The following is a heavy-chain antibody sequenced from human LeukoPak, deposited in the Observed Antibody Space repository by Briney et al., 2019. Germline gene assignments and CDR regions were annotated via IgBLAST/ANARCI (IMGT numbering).Heavy chain of an antibody. CDR2: ISSSGSTI. CDR3: ARTRLGSGSDPAFDI. D-gene: IGHD3-10*01. V-gene: IGHV3-11*04. J-gene: IGHJ3*02. CDR1: GFTFSDYY. Sequence: GGSLRLSCAASGFTFSDYYMSWIHQAPGKGLEWVSYISSSGSTIYYADSVKGRFTISRDNAKNSLYLQMNSLRAEDTAVYYCARTRLGSGSDPAFDIWGQGTMVTVSS.